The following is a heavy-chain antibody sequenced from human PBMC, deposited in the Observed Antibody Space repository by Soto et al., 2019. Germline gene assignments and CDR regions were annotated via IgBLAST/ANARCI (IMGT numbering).Heavy chain of an antibody. Sequence: QVQLVQSGAEVKKPGASVKVSCKASGYTFTSYGISWVRQAPGQGLEWMGWISAYNGNTNYVQKLQGRVTMTTDTSTSTAYMELTSMRSDDTSVYYCARYKQWLEFLNYYYYGMDVWGQGTTVTVSS. CDR3: ARYKQWLEFLNYYYYGMDV. CDR2: ISAYNGNT. D-gene: IGHD6-19*01. CDR1: GYTFTSYG. V-gene: IGHV1-18*01. J-gene: IGHJ6*02.